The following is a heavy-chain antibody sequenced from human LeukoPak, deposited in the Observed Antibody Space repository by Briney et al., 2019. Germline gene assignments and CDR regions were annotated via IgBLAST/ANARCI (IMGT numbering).Heavy chain of an antibody. V-gene: IGHV1-18*01. D-gene: IGHD6-6*01. CDR2: IGAYNGNT. Sequence: ASVKVSCKASGYTFTSYGISWVRQAPGQGLEWMGWIGAYNGNTNYAQKLQGRVTMTTDTSTSTAYMELRSLRSDDTAVYYCARDKYSSSSVLFLRNWFDPWGQGTLVTVSS. CDR3: ARDKYSSSSVLFLRNWFDP. J-gene: IGHJ5*02. CDR1: GYTFTSYG.